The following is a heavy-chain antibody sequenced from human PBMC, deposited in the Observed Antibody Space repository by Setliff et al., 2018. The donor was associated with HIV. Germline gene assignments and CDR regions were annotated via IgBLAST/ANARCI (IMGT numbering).Heavy chain of an antibody. CDR3: ARHDRGGNQDFDY. D-gene: IGHD2-15*01. CDR1: GGSISSGSYY. V-gene: IGHV4-39*07. CDR2: IYYDGST. Sequence: SETLSLTCTVSGGSISSGSYYWGWIRQPPGKGLEWIGNIYYDGSTYYNPTLKSRVIISLDTAKNQLSLRLSSMTAADTAVYYCARHDRGGNQDFDYWGQGTLVTVSS. J-gene: IGHJ4*02.